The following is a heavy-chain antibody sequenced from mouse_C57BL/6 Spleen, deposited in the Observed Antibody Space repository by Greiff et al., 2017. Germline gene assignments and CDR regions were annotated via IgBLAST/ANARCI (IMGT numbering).Heavy chain of an antibody. D-gene: IGHD1-1*01. V-gene: IGHV1-50*01. CDR2: IDPSDSYT. CDR1: GYTFTSYW. CDR3: ARCVPYYGSSYGYFDV. J-gene: IGHJ1*03. Sequence: QVQLQQSGAELVKPGASVKLSCKASGYTFTSYWMQWVKQRPGQGLEWIGEIDPSDSYTNYNQKFKGKATLTVDTSSSTAYMQLSSLTSEDSAVYYCARCVPYYGSSYGYFDVWGTGTTVTVSS.